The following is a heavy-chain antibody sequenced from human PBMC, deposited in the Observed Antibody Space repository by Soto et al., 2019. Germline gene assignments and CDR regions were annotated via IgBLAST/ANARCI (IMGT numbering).Heavy chain of an antibody. Sequence: QLQLQESGSGLVKPSQTLSPPCAVSGGSFSSGGSSWGWIRQPPGKGLEWIGYIYHSGSTYYNPSLKSRVTISVDRSKNQFSLKQSSVTAADTAVYYWARAHYGDYGDGMDVWGQGTTVTVSS. CDR1: GGSFSSGGSS. J-gene: IGHJ6*02. V-gene: IGHV4-30-2*01. CDR2: IYHSGST. D-gene: IGHD4-17*01. CDR3: ARAHYGDYGDGMDV.